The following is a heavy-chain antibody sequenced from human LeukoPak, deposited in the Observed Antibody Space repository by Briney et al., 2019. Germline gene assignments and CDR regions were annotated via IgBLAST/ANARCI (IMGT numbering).Heavy chain of an antibody. J-gene: IGHJ4*02. CDR3: ARDPGDYDSSGYEFDY. Sequence: GGSLRLSCAASGFTFSSYEMNWVRQAPGKGLEWVSYISSSGSTIYYADSVKGRFTISRDNAKNSLYLQMNSLRAEDTAVYYCARDPGDYDSSGYEFDYWGQGTLVTVSS. V-gene: IGHV3-48*03. D-gene: IGHD3-22*01. CDR1: GFTFSSYE. CDR2: ISSSGSTI.